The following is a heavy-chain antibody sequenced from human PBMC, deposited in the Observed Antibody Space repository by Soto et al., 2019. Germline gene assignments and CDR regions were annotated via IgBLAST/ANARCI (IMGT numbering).Heavy chain of an antibody. V-gene: IGHV4-59*01. CDR2: IYYSGST. CDR3: ARALTILGALDH. D-gene: IGHD3-3*01. CDR1: GGSISSDY. Sequence: SETLALTCTVSGGSISSDYWSWIRQPPGKGLEWIGYIYYSGSTNYNHSLKSRVTISVDTSKNKLSLKLSSVKAEDKAVYYCARALTILGALDHWGQGKMVTVS. J-gene: IGHJ5*02.